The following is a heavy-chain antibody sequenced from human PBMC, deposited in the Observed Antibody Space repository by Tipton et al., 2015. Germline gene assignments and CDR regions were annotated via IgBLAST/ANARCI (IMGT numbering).Heavy chain of an antibody. CDR1: GFNFGDYA. J-gene: IGHJ4*02. V-gene: IGHV3-49*03. D-gene: IGHD4-17*01. CDR2: IRGKAYGGTT. Sequence: SLRLSCTASGFNFGDYAMSWFRQAPGKGLEWVGFIRGKAYGGTTEYAASVKGRFTISRDDSKSIAYLQMNSLKTEDTAVYYCTRVLHSWVTTIGYWGQGTLVAVSS. CDR3: TRVLHSWVTTIGY.